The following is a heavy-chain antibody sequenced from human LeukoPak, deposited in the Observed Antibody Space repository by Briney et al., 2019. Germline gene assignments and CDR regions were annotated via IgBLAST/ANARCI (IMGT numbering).Heavy chain of an antibody. V-gene: IGHV4-4*07. CDR2: VFSRGTT. J-gene: IGHJ4*02. CDR1: GGSMNNYY. D-gene: IGHD1-26*01. CDR3: ARSWAAKWELPGQFDS. Sequence: SDTLSLTCTVSGGSMNNYYWNWIRQSPEKGLEWIGFVFSRGTTNFNPSFKSRLTMSIDTSKTPFSLRLSSVPAADTAVYFCARSWAAKWELPGQFDSWGQGRLVSVSS.